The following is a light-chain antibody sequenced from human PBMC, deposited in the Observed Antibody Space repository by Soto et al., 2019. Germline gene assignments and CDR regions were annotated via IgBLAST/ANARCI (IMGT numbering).Light chain of an antibody. Sequence: EIVMTQSPATLSVSPGERATLSCRASQSVSTNLAWYHQMPGQAPRLLIYGASTRATGIPARFSGSGSGTEFTLTISSLQSEDFATYYCQQSYSTPYTFGQGTKLEIK. J-gene: IGKJ2*01. CDR3: QQSYSTPYT. CDR1: QSVSTN. V-gene: IGKV3-15*01. CDR2: GAS.